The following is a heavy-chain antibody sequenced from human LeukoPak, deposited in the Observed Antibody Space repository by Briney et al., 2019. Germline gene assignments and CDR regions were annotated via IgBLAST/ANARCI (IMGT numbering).Heavy chain of an antibody. CDR2: IYYSGST. V-gene: IGHV4-59*01. D-gene: IGHD3-10*01. Sequence: PSETLSLTCTVSGGSISSYYWSWIRQPPGKGLEWLGYIYYSGSTNYNPSLKSRVTISVDTSKNQFSLKLSSVTAADTAVYYCARHRYYYRSGSYYGAPYYMDVWGKGTTVTISS. CDR3: ARHRYYYRSGSYYGAPYYMDV. J-gene: IGHJ6*03. CDR1: GGSISSYY.